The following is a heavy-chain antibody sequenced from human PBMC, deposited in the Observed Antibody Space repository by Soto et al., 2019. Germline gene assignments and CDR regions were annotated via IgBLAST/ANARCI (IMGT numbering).Heavy chain of an antibody. D-gene: IGHD2-2*01. Sequence: QVQLQESGPGLVKPSGTLSLTCAVSGGSISSGTWWSWVRQPPGRGLEWIGEMYHSGSPNYNPSLKSGVTMSVDKSKNLFSLRLSSVTAADSALYYCARRVPAAPNWFDPWGQGTLVTVSS. V-gene: IGHV4-4*02. CDR1: GGSISSGTW. J-gene: IGHJ5*02. CDR2: MYHSGSP. CDR3: ARRVPAAPNWFDP.